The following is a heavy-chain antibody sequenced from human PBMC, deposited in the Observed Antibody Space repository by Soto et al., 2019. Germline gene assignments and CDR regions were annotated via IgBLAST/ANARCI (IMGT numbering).Heavy chain of an antibody. D-gene: IGHD3-16*01. Sequence: EVQLLESGGGLVQPGGSLRLSCAASGISFSTFAMSWVRQAPGKGLEWVSAIDGTVNTTNYADAVKGRFTLSKDKAKNMLYLQMNSLRAEDTAVYYGAKAMIAFGGVLDAFDVWGQGTMVTVSP. J-gene: IGHJ3*01. V-gene: IGHV3-23*05. CDR1: GISFSTFA. CDR3: AKAMIAFGGVLDAFDV. CDR2: IDGTVNTT.